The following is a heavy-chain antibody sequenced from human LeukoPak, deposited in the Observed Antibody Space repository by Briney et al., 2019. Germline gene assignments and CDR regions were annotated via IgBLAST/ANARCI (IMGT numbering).Heavy chain of an antibody. Sequence: GGSLRLSCAASGFTFSSYHMNWVRQAPGKGLEWVSYISRSGSNIYYADSVKGRFTISRDNAKNSLYLQMDSLRVEDTAVYYCARADMATITIDYWGQGTLVTVSS. CDR1: GFTFSSYH. J-gene: IGHJ4*02. CDR2: ISRSGSNI. D-gene: IGHD5-24*01. V-gene: IGHV3-48*03. CDR3: ARADMATITIDY.